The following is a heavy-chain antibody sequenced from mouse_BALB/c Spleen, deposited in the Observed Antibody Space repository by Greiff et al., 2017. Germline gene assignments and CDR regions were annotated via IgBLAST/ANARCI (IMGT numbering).Heavy chain of an antibody. CDR3: TRGGSFYYAMDY. Sequence: EVKLEESGGGLVQPGGSMKLSCVASGFTFSNYWMNWVRQSPEKGLEWVAEIRLKSNNYATHYAESVKGRFTISRDDSKSSVYLQMNNLRAEDTGIYYCTRGGSFYYAMDYWGQGTSVTVSS. J-gene: IGHJ4*01. D-gene: IGHD1-1*01. CDR2: IRLKSNNYAT. CDR1: GFTFSNYW. V-gene: IGHV6-6*02.